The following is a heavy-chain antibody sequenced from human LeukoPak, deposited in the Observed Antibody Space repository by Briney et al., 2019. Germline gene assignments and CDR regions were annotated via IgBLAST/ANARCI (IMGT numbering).Heavy chain of an antibody. Sequence: GGSLRLSCAAFGFTVSSKYMSWVRHAPGKGLEWVSVLYSGGDTYYADSVKGRFTISRDNSKNTLYLQMNNLRPEDTAVYYCARGDTGFSSAWGRDFDYWGQGTLVTVSS. J-gene: IGHJ4*02. V-gene: IGHV3-66*01. D-gene: IGHD6-19*01. CDR3: ARGDTGFSSAWGRDFDY. CDR1: GFTVSSKY. CDR2: LYSGGDT.